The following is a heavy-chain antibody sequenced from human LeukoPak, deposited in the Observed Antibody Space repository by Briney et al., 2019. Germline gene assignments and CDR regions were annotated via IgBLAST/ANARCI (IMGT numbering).Heavy chain of an antibody. J-gene: IGHJ5*02. V-gene: IGHV4-59*02. Sequence: SETLSLTCTVSGASVTDYYWSWIRQSPGKGLKWISYIHHSGNSDYNPSLRSRVTTSLDTSKNQFSLNLISVTAADTAVHYCTRGHWGLQSWSQGTLVTVSS. CDR3: TRGHWGLQS. CDR2: IHHSGNS. CDR1: GASVTDYY. D-gene: IGHD7-27*01.